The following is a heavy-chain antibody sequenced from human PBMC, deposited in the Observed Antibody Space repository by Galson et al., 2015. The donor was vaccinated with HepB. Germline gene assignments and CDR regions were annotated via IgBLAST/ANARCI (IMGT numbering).Heavy chain of an antibody. CDR2: INTNTGNP. Sequence: SVKVSCKASGYTFTSYYMHWVRQAPGQGLEWMGWINTNTGNPTYAQGFTGRFVFSLDTSVSTAYLQISSLKAEDTAVYYCARISSSWFRVDYYYGMDVWGQGTTVTVSS. CDR1: GYTFTSYY. CDR3: ARISSSWFRVDYYYGMDV. V-gene: IGHV7-4-1*02. D-gene: IGHD6-13*01. J-gene: IGHJ6*02.